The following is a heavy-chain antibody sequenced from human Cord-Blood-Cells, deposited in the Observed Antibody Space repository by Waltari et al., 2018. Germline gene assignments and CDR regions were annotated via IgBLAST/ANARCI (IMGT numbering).Heavy chain of an antibody. CDR3: AREIEIVPVTSYYFDY. V-gene: IGHV1-3*01. D-gene: IGHD2-15*01. CDR2: INAGNGNT. CDR1: GYTFTSYA. Sequence: QVQLVQSGAEVKKPGASVKVSCKASGYTFTSYAMHWVRHAPGQRLEWMGWINAGNGNTKYSQKFQGRVTITRDTSASTAYMELSSLRSEDTAVYYCAREIEIVPVTSYYFDYWGQGTLVTVSS. J-gene: IGHJ4*02.